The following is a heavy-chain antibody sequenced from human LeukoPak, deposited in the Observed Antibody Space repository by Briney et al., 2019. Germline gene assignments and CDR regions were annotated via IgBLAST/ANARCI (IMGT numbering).Heavy chain of an antibody. Sequence: SETLSLTCAVYGGSFSGYYWSWIRRPPGKGLEWIGEINHSGSTNYNPSLKSRVTISVDTSKNQFSLKLSSVTAADTAVYYCAGTRDIVVVPAAMPIFDYWGQGTLVTVSS. D-gene: IGHD2-2*01. CDR1: GGSFSGYY. J-gene: IGHJ4*02. CDR2: INHSGST. CDR3: AGTRDIVVVPAAMPIFDY. V-gene: IGHV4-34*01.